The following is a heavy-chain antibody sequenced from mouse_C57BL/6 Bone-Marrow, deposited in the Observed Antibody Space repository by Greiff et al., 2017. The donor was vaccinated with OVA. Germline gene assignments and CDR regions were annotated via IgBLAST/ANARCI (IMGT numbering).Heavy chain of an antibody. CDR2: SRNKANDYTT. Sequence: DVKLVESGGGLVQSGRSLRLSCATSGFTFSDFYMEWVRQAPGKGLEWIAASRNKANDYTTEYSASVKGRFIVSRDTSQSILYLQMNALRAEDTAIYYCARDDGYHWYFDVWGTGTTVTVSS. CDR3: ARDDGYHWYFDV. V-gene: IGHV7-1*01. J-gene: IGHJ1*03. CDR1: GFTFSDFY. D-gene: IGHD2-2*01.